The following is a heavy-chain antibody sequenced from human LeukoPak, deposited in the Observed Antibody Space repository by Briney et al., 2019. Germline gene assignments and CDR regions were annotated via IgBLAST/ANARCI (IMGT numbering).Heavy chain of an antibody. D-gene: IGHD2-15*01. V-gene: IGHV4-39*01. J-gene: IGHJ5*02. CDR1: GGSISSSSYY. CDR3: VRQGWSNWFDP. Sequence: PSETLSLTCTVSGGSISSSSYYWGWIRQPPGKGLEWIGSIYYSGSTYYNPSFKSRVTISVDTSKNQFSLKLNSVTATDTAVYYCVRQGWSNWFDPWGQGTLVTVSS. CDR2: IYYSGST.